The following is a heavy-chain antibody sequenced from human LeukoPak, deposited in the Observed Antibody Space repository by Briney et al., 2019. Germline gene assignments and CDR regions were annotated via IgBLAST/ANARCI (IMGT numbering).Heavy chain of an antibody. CDR1: GYTFTSYG. J-gene: IGHJ6*03. V-gene: IGHV1-18*01. Sequence: ASVKVSCKASGYTFTSYGISWVRQAPGQRLEWMGWISAYNGNTNYAQKLQGRVTMTTDTSTSTAYMELRSLRSDDTAVYYCARRNIVVVPAATIYYYYMDVWGKGTTVTISS. CDR3: ARRNIVVVPAATIYYYYMDV. CDR2: ISAYNGNT. D-gene: IGHD2-2*01.